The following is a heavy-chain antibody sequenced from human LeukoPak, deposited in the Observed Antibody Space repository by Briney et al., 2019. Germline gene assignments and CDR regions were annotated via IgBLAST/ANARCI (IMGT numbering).Heavy chain of an antibody. V-gene: IGHV3-23*01. CDR2: ISGSCDII. CDR1: GFTFSRYD. CDR3: AKVGFSPVFDY. Sequence: GVSLSLFCAASGFTFSRYDMSWVRQAPGKGLEWVSAISGSCDIIYYADSVEGRLTLSRDHCKNALYLQMNSLRREDTAIYFCAKVGFSPVFDYWGQGTLVNVPS. J-gene: IGHJ4*01.